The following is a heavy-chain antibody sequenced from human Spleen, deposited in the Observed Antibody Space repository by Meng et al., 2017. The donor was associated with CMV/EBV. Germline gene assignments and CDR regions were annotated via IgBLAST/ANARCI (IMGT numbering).Heavy chain of an antibody. Sequence: GESLKISCAASGFTVSSNYMSWVRQAPGKGLEWVSYISSSGSTIYYADSVKGRFTISRDNAKNSLYLQMNSLRAEDTAVYYCARDALIAARRVKHFDYWGQGTLVTVSS. J-gene: IGHJ4*02. CDR2: ISSSGSTI. CDR1: GFTVSSNY. CDR3: ARDALIAARRVKHFDY. D-gene: IGHD6-6*01. V-gene: IGHV3-11*04.